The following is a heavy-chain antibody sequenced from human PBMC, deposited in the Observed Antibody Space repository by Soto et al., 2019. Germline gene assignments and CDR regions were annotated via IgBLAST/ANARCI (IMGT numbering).Heavy chain of an antibody. Sequence: SETLSLTCTVAGGSVTNSSYYWGWIRQSPGKGLGWIGSVYYRGRSYSKSSVKSRVTISVDTSKNRFSLSLNSVTASDTAVYFCVSQRTTVPTQAYFDYWGPGALVTVSS. CDR2: VYYRGRS. J-gene: IGHJ4*02. CDR3: VSQRTTVPTQAYFDY. V-gene: IGHV4-39*01. CDR1: GGSVTNSSYY. D-gene: IGHD4-17*01.